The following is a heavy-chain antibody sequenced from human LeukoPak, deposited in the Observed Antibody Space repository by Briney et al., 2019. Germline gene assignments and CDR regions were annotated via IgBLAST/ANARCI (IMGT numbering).Heavy chain of an antibody. CDR2: IYSGDTT. D-gene: IGHD4-17*01. CDR1: GFSVNNNY. CDR3: VREFYGP. Sequence: TGRSLRLSCTASGFSVNNNYISWVRQAPGRGLEWVSVIYSGDTTFYADSVKDRFTISRDNSKNTVYLQMNNLRGEDTAMYYCVREFYGPWGQGTLVTVSS. J-gene: IGHJ5*02. V-gene: IGHV3-66*01.